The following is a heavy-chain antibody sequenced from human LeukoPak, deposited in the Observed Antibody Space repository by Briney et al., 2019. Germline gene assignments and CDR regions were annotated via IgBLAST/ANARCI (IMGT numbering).Heavy chain of an antibody. D-gene: IGHD3-22*01. Sequence: GGSLRLSCAASGFTFSSYWMHWVRQAPGKGLEWVSVISHNGGSTYYADSVKGRFTISRDNSKNTLDLQLNSLRAEDMAVYYCAKDSSAGYYYLDLWGQGTMVTVSP. CDR3: AKDSSAGYYYLDL. CDR2: ISHNGGST. V-gene: IGHV3-23*01. J-gene: IGHJ3*01. CDR1: GFTFSSYW.